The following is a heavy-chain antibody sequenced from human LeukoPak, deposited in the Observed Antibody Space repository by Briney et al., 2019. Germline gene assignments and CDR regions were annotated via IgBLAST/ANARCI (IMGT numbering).Heavy chain of an antibody. CDR1: GFIFSTYS. CDR3: ARDRLIEGRFGELSN. CDR2: ITSSSTTI. J-gene: IGHJ4*02. V-gene: IGHV3-48*04. Sequence: GGSLRLSCAASGFIFSTYSMNWVRQAPGKGLEWVSFITSSSTTIFYADSVKGRFTISRDNAKNSLYLQMNSLRAEDTAVYYCARDRLIEGRFGELSNWGQGTLVTVSS. D-gene: IGHD3-10*01.